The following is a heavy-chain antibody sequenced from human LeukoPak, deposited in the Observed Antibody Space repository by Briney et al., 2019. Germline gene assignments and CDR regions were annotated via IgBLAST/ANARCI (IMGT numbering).Heavy chain of an antibody. CDR3: ARGGISGGGALDI. J-gene: IGHJ3*02. D-gene: IGHD3-16*01. CDR2: IVVGSGNT. Sequence: ASVKVSCKASGLTFTSSAVQWVRQARGQGLEWIGWIVVGSGNTNYAQKFQERVTITRDMSTSTAYMELSSLRSEDTAVYYCARGGISGGGALDIWGQGTTVTVSS. V-gene: IGHV1-58*01. CDR1: GLTFTSSA.